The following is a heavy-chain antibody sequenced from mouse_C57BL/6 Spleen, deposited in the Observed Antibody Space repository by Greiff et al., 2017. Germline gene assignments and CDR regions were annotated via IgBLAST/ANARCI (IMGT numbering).Heavy chain of an antibody. Sequence: EVQLQQSGPELVKPGASVKISCKASGYTFTDYYMNWVKQSHGKSLEWIGDINPNNGGTSYNQKFKGKATLTVDKSSSTAYMELRSLTSEDSAVYYCARESIYYGYDVPPNLYWYFDVWGTGTTVTVSS. CDR3: ARESIYYGYDVPPNLYWYFDV. J-gene: IGHJ1*03. D-gene: IGHD2-2*01. V-gene: IGHV1-26*01. CDR2: INPNNGGT. CDR1: GYTFTDYY.